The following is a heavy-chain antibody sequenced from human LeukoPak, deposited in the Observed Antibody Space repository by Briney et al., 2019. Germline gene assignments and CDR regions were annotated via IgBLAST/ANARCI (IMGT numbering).Heavy chain of an antibody. J-gene: IGHJ6*02. CDR3: ARSEYYGSGSYQYYHYGMDV. Sequence: GASVKVSCKASGYTFTSYYMHWVRQAPGQGLEWMGIINPSGGSTSYAQKFQGRVTMTRDTSTSTVYMELSSLRSEDTAVYYCARSEYYGSGSYQYYHYGMDVWGQGTTVTVSS. V-gene: IGHV1-46*01. CDR2: INPSGGST. D-gene: IGHD3-10*01. CDR1: GYTFTSYY.